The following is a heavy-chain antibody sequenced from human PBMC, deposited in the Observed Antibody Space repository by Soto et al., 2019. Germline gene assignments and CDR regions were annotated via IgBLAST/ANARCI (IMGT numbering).Heavy chain of an antibody. CDR3: ARGWWYRAARRWNFDY. V-gene: IGHV4-59*01. CDR2: IYYSGST. CDR1: GGSISSYY. Sequence: SETLSLTCTVSGGSISSYYWSWIRQPPGKGLEWIGYIYYSGSTNYNPSLKSRVTISVDTSKNQFSLKLSSVTAADTAVYYCARGWWYRAARRWNFDYWGQGTLVTVSS. J-gene: IGHJ4*02. D-gene: IGHD6-6*01.